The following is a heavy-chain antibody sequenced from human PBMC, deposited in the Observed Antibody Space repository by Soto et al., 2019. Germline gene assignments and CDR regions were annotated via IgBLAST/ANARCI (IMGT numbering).Heavy chain of an antibody. CDR3: ARGEQYSGRIFDY. D-gene: IGHD1-26*01. J-gene: IGHJ4*01. CDR1: GDSVSSNSAG. V-gene: IGHV6-1*01. Sequence: SQTLSLTCAITGDSVSSNSAGWSWVRQSPSRGLEWLGRTYYRSKWYYEYAVSVRGRITINPDTSKNQYSLQLNTVTPEDTAVYFCARGEQYSGRIFDYWGQGTLVTVSS. CDR2: TYYRSKWYY.